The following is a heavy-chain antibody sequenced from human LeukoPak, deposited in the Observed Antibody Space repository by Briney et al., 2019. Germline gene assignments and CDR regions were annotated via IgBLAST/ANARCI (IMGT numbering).Heavy chain of an antibody. CDR3: ARLLNNDRSGDPDTFDI. D-gene: IGHD3-22*01. CDR2: IYYSGTT. CDR1: SGSISFHY. Sequence: PSETLSLTCSVSSGSISFHYWSWIRQPPGKGLEWLGFIYYSGTTRYNPSLRGRVTMSADTSKNHFSLKSTSVTAADTAVYYCARLLNNDRSGDPDTFDIWGQGTMVTVSS. V-gene: IGHV4-59*11. J-gene: IGHJ3*02.